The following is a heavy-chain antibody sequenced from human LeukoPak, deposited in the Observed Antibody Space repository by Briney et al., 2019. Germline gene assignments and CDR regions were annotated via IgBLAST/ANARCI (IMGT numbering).Heavy chain of an antibody. V-gene: IGHV1-2*02. CDR3: ASPNSSGYAHRSRAFDI. D-gene: IGHD3-22*01. Sequence: GASVKVSCTASGYTFTGYYMHWVRHAPGQGLEWMGWINPNSGGTNYAQEFQGRVTMTRDTSISTAYMELSRLRSDDTAVYYCASPNSSGYAHRSRAFDIWGQGTMVTVSS. CDR1: GYTFTGYY. CDR2: INPNSGGT. J-gene: IGHJ3*02.